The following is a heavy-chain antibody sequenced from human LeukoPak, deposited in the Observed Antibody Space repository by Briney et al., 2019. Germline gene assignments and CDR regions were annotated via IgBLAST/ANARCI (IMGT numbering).Heavy chain of an antibody. CDR1: GGSMSSSSYY. V-gene: IGHV4-39*07. J-gene: IGHJ4*02. Sequence: PSETLSLTCTVSGGSMSSSSYYWGWIRQPPGKGLEWIGSIYYRGSTYYNPSLKSRVTISVDTSKNQFSLKLTSVTAADTAVYYCARWYSSSWYFDYWGQGTLVTVSS. CDR2: IYYRGST. CDR3: ARWYSSSWYFDY. D-gene: IGHD6-13*01.